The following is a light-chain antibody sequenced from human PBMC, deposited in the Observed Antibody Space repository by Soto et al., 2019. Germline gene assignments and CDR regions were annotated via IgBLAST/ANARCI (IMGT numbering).Light chain of an antibody. CDR2: GAS. V-gene: IGKV3D-20*02. CDR1: QSISSTQ. CDR3: QQCINRPWLT. Sequence: RCARAQLSSLAETATLSYRAIQSISSTQLGWYQQKPGQAPTLLIFGASSRATGIPDRFSGSGTGRDLNLSLGCGEGIAFELYFRQQCINRPWLTFGEGTRLEIK. J-gene: IGKJ5*01.